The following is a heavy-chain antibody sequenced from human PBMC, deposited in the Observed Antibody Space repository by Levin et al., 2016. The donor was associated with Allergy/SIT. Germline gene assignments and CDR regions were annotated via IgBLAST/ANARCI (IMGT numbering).Heavy chain of an antibody. D-gene: IGHD2-21*02. Sequence: ASVKVSCKASGYTFTSYYMHWVRQAPGQGLEWMGIINPSGGSTSYAQKFQGRVTMTRDTSTSTVYMELSSLRSEDTAVYYCARGGIVVVTAIHYGMDVWGQGTTVTVSS. CDR1: GYTFTSYY. V-gene: IGHV1-46*01. CDR3: ARGGIVVVTAIHYGMDV. J-gene: IGHJ6*02. CDR2: INPSGGST.